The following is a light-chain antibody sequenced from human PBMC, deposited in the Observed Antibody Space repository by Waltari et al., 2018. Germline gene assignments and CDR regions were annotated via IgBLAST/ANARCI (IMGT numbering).Light chain of an antibody. Sequence: DIVLTQSPGTLSLSPGERATLSCMASQSASSSYLAWYQQKPGQAPRLLIYAASTRATGIPDRVSGSGSGTDCTLTISRLEPEDFAVYYCQHYGWSSWTFGQGTKVVIK. J-gene: IGKJ1*01. CDR2: AAS. CDR1: QSASSSY. CDR3: QHYGWSSWT. V-gene: IGKV3-20*01.